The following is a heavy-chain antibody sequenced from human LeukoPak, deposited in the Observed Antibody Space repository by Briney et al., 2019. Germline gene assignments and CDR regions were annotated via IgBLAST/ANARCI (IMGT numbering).Heavy chain of an antibody. Sequence: MASETLSLTCTVSGGSVSSGTYYWSWIRQPAGKGLEWIGHIYTSESTNYNPSLKSRVTISVDTSKDQFSLKLTSVTAADTAVYYSARDDWTYCSSTTCPDAYIWGQGTMVTVSS. CDR3: ARDDWTYCSSTTCPDAYI. D-gene: IGHD2-2*01. CDR1: GGSVSSGTYY. J-gene: IGHJ3*02. V-gene: IGHV4-61*09. CDR2: IYTSEST.